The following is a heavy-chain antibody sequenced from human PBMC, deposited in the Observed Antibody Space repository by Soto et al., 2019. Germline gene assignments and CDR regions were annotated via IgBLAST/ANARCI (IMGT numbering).Heavy chain of an antibody. V-gene: IGHV1-69*02. D-gene: IGHD2-8*02. CDR3: ASHFTGVLVLGTSPPGGDNYGWDV. Sequence: QVQLVESGAEVKKPGSSVKVSCKASGGTFSRYTFTWVRQAPRHGLEWMGRIIPILDIPNYAQNFQGRVTITADKSTSTAYMELSSLTSDDTAVYYCASHFTGVLVLGTSPPGGDNYGWDVWGQGTTVTVSS. CDR2: IIPILDIP. CDR1: GGTFSRYT. J-gene: IGHJ6*02.